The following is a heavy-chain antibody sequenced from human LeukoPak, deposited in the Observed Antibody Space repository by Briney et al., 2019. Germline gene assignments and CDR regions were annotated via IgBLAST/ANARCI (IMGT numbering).Heavy chain of an antibody. D-gene: IGHD2-21*01. CDR3: ARVDCGGDCYSYVGFDY. CDR2: FNLAVVST. CDR1: GYSSTSYY. J-gene: IGHJ4*02. V-gene: IGHV1-46*03. Sequence: ASAKVSCEESGYSSTSYYMHWVPPALGQGRGCMGLFNLAVVSTTYAHTFQGRVPSTRDTPTSPVNMELRGLRSADTAVYDCARVDCGGDCYSYVGFDYWGQGTLVTVSS.